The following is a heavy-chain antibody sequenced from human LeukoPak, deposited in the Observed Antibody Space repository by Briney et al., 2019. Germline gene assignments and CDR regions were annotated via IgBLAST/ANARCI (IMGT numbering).Heavy chain of an antibody. D-gene: IGHD5-24*01. V-gene: IGHV4-59*01. J-gene: IGHJ4*02. Sequence: PSETLSLTCTVSGGSISSYYWSWIRQPPGKELEWIGYIYYSGSTNYNPSLKSRVTISVDTSKNQFSLKLSSVTAADTAVYYCARMEMATYYFDYWGQGTLVTVSS. CDR1: GGSISSYY. CDR3: ARMEMATYYFDY. CDR2: IYYSGST.